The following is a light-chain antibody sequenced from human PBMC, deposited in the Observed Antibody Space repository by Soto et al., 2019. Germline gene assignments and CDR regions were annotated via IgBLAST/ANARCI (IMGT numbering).Light chain of an antibody. J-gene: IGKJ3*01. CDR3: QQFGNSPLVT. CDR1: QSVNTKY. V-gene: IGKV3-20*01. CDR2: GVS. Sequence: ELVLTQSPGTLSLSPGERATLSCRASQSVNTKYLAWYQQKPGQAPRLLIYGVSSRATGIPDRFSGSGSGTDFILTISRVEPEDFAVYYCQQFGNSPLVTFGPGTKVDIK.